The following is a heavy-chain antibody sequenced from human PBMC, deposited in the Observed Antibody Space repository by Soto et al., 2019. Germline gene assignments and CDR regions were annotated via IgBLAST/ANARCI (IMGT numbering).Heavy chain of an antibody. Sequence: ASETLSLTCAVSGGSFTSNNWWTWVRQPPGQGLEWIGEIYRTGSTNYNPSLKSRVTISLDKSEKQISLKVTSLTAADTAVYYCASRDPGTSVDYWGQGTLVTFS. CDR2: IYRTGST. J-gene: IGHJ4*02. D-gene: IGHD1-7*01. V-gene: IGHV4-4*02. CDR3: ASRDPGTSVDY. CDR1: GGSFTSNNW.